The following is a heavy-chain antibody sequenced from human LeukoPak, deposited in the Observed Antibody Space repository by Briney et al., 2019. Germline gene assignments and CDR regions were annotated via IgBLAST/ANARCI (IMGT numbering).Heavy chain of an antibody. Sequence: SETLSLTCTVSGGSFSFDYWSWIRQPPGKGLEWVGSIHHSGSSNYNSSLKSRVTVSLDTSKNQFSLKLSSVTAADTAVYYCTRGSIAYYYMDVWGKGTTVTISS. D-gene: IGHD3-22*01. CDR3: TRGSIAYYYMDV. CDR1: GGSFSFDY. CDR2: IHHSGSS. J-gene: IGHJ6*03. V-gene: IGHV4-59*01.